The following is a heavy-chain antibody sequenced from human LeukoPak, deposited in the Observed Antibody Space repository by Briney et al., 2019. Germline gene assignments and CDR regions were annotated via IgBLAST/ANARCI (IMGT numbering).Heavy chain of an antibody. V-gene: IGHV3-30*02. Sequence: GGSLRLSCAASGFTFSSYGMHWVRQAPGKGLEWVAFIRYDGSNKYYADSVKGRFAISRDNSKNTLYLQMNSLRAEDTAVYYCAKDPERYYYDSSGYYKGDYYYYMDVWGKGTTVTVSS. D-gene: IGHD3-22*01. J-gene: IGHJ6*03. CDR3: AKDPERYYYDSSGYYKGDYYYYMDV. CDR1: GFTFSSYG. CDR2: IRYDGSNK.